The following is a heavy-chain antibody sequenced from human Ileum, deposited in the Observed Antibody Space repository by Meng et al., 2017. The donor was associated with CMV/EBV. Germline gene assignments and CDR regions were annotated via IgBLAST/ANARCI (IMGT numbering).Heavy chain of an antibody. D-gene: IGHD6-19*01. CDR3: ARGYSSGWNYFHY. V-gene: IGHV4-30-4*01. J-gene: IGHJ4*02. CDR1: GASISSGDFC. CDR2: IDNRGST. Sequence: HLQESGPDLVRPSQTPSLTCTASGASISSGDFCWSWIRQPPGKGLEYIGYIDNRGSTYYNPSLKSRVTMSMDTSKNQFSLKLTSVTAADTAVYYCARGYSSGWNYFHYWGQGTLVTVSS.